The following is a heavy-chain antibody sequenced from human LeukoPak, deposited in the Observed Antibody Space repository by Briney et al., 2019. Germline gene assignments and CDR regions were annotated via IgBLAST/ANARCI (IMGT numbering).Heavy chain of an antibody. Sequence: PGGSLRLSCTASGFTFGDHSVTWVRQAPGKGLEWVGFIRSKAYGGTTEYATSVKGRFTISRDDSKSIAYLQMNSLQTEDTAVYYCTSKYCGRGCRGDYFDYWGQGTLVTVSS. CDR3: TSKYCGRGCRGDYFDY. J-gene: IGHJ4*02. V-gene: IGHV3-49*04. CDR2: IRSKAYGGTT. D-gene: IGHD2-21*02. CDR1: GFTFGDHS.